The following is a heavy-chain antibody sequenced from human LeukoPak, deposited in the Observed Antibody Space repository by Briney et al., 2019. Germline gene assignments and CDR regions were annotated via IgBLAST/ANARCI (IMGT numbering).Heavy chain of an antibody. Sequence: GGSLRLSCAAYGFTFSSYSMNWVRQAPGKGLEWVSSISSSSSYIYYADSVKGRFTISRDNAKNSLYLQMNSLRAEDTAVYYCARDRGGYFDYWGQGTLVTVSS. V-gene: IGHV3-21*04. CDR2: ISSSSSYI. CDR3: ARDRGGYFDY. D-gene: IGHD3-16*01. J-gene: IGHJ4*02. CDR1: GFTFSSYS.